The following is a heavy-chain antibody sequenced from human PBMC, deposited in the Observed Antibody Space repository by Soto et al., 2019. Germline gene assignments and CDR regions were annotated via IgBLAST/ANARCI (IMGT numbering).Heavy chain of an antibody. CDR2: ISAYNGNT. Sequence: QVQLVQSGAEVKKPGASVKVSCKASGYTFTSYGISWVRQAPGQGLEWMGWISAYNGNTNYAQKVQGXXTXTXGTSTSTAYMEVRSLRSDDTAVYYCARVDYGDYYNYWGQGTLVTVSS. D-gene: IGHD4-17*01. J-gene: IGHJ4*02. CDR3: ARVDYGDYYNY. V-gene: IGHV1-18*01. CDR1: GYTFTSYG.